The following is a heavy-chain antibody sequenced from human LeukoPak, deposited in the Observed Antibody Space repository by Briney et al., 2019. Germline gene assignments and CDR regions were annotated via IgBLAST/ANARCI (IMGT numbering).Heavy chain of an antibody. Sequence: GASVKVSCKASGYTFTNYGISWVRQAPGQGLEWMGWISAYNGNTNYAQKLQGRVTMTTDTSTSTAYMELRSLRSDDTAVYYCARDSTSFTIFGVVTSDYWGQGTLVTVSS. CDR2: ISAYNGNT. V-gene: IGHV1-18*01. D-gene: IGHD3-3*01. J-gene: IGHJ4*02. CDR1: GYTFTNYG. CDR3: ARDSTSFTIFGVVTSDY.